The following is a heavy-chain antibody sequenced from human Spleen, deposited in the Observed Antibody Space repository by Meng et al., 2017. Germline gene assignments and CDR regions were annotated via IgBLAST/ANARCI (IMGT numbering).Heavy chain of an antibody. Sequence: QVQLVESGGGVVQPVRSLRLSCAASGFTFSSYAIHWVRQAPGKGLEWVAVISHDGSNKHYADSVKGRFTISRDNSKNTLYLQMNSLRAEDTAVYYCARAGPYYDFWSGDYWGQGTLVTVSS. CDR1: GFTFSSYA. D-gene: IGHD3-3*01. CDR2: ISHDGSNK. J-gene: IGHJ4*02. CDR3: ARAGPYYDFWSGDY. V-gene: IGHV3-30-3*01.